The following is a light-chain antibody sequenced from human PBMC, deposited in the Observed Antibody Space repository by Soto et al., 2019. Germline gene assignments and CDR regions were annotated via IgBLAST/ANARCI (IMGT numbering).Light chain of an antibody. V-gene: IGKV1-5*03. J-gene: IGKJ1*01. CDR2: KAS. CDR1: QSISSW. CDR3: QQYSYFAT. Sequence: DIQMTQSPSTLSASVGDRVTITCRASQSISSWLTWYQQKAGQAPKLLIYKASIVESGVPSRFSGSGSGTVFLLTISSLQHDDSANYYCQQYSYFATFGQGTRVEVK.